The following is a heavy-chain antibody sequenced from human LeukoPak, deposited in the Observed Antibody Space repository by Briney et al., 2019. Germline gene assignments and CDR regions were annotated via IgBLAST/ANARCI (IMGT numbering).Heavy chain of an antibody. CDR2: INLNSGGT. V-gene: IGHV1-2*02. Sequence: ASVKLSCKASGYTFTGYYMHWVRQAPGQGLEWMGWINLNSGGTKYAQKLQGRVTMTRDTSISTAYMQLSRLRSDDTAVYYCARYNYCGGDCYHLDYWGQGTLVTVSS. CDR3: ARYNYCGGDCYHLDY. D-gene: IGHD2-21*02. CDR1: GYTFTGYY. J-gene: IGHJ4*02.